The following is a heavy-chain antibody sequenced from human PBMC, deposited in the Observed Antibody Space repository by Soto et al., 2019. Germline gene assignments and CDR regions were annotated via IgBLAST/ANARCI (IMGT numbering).Heavy chain of an antibody. D-gene: IGHD1-1*01. J-gene: IGHJ4*02. Sequence: QVHLVQSGAEVKKPGASVKVSCKGSGYTFTSYGITWVRQAPGQGLEWMGWISAHNGNTNYAQKLQGRVTVTRDTSSSTAYMELRSLRSDDTAGYYCAGGRYGDYWGQGALVTGSS. CDR2: ISAHNGNT. V-gene: IGHV1-18*01. CDR1: GYTFTSYG. CDR3: AGGRYGDY.